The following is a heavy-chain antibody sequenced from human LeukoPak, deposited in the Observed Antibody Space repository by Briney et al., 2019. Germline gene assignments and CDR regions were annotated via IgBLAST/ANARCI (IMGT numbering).Heavy chain of an antibody. J-gene: IGHJ4*02. Sequence: SETLSLTCTVSGGSISSSSNYWDWIRQPPGEGLEWIGSIYYSGNTYYNPSLKSRVTISVDTSKNQFSLKLSSVTAADTAVYYCARAPLVTAAFDYWGQGTLVTVSS. D-gene: IGHD6-13*01. CDR2: IYYSGNT. CDR1: GGSISSSSNY. CDR3: ARAPLVTAAFDY. V-gene: IGHV4-39*07.